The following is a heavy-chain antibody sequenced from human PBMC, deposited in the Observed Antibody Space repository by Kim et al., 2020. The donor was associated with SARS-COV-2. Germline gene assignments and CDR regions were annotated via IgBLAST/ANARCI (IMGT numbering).Heavy chain of an antibody. D-gene: IGHD6-19*01. CDR3: ARVTPNIAAQWLVAGGFDY. J-gene: IGHJ4*02. Sequence: ASVKVSCKASGYTFTSYGISWVRQAPGQGLEWMGWISAYNGNTNYAQKLQGRVTMTTDTSTSTAYMELRSLRSDDTAVYYCARVTPNIAAQWLVAGGFDYWGQGTLVTVSS. CDR2: ISAYNGNT. V-gene: IGHV1-18*01. CDR1: GYTFTSYG.